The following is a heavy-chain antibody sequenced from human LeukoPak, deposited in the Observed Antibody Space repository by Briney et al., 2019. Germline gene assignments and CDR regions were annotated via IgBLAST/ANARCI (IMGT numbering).Heavy chain of an antibody. CDR3: ARGGYYGSGNDFRFDP. CDR1: GFTFSNYS. J-gene: IGHJ5*02. CDR2: ITTSSSII. V-gene: IGHV3-48*01. D-gene: IGHD3-10*01. Sequence: GGSLRLSCTASGFTFSNYSMNWVRQAPGKGLEWVSYITTSSSIIYYADSVKGRFTISRDNAKNSLYLQMNSLRAEDTAVYYCARGGYYGSGNDFRFDPWGQGTLVTVSS.